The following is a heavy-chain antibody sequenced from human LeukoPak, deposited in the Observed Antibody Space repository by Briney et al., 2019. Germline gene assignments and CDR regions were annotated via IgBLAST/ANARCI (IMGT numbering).Heavy chain of an antibody. V-gene: IGHV3-48*01. D-gene: IGHD3-22*01. CDR2: TSSSSSTI. CDR1: GFTFSSYS. J-gene: IGHJ4*02. Sequence: GGSLRLSCAASGFTFSSYSMNWVRQAPGKGLEWVSYTSSSSSTIYYADSVKGRFTISRDNAKNSLYLQMNSLRAEDTAVYYCARDIRAYYYDSSGLGDYWGQGTLVTVSS. CDR3: ARDIRAYYYDSSGLGDY.